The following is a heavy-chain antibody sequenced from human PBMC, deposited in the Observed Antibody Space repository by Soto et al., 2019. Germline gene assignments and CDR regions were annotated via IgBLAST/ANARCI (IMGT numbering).Heavy chain of an antibody. J-gene: IGHJ4*02. CDR3: ARGSEGELSLWAPFDY. CDR2: IYSGGST. Sequence: GGSLRLSCAASGFTVSSNYMSWVRQAPGKGLEWVSVIYSGGSTYYADSVKGRFTISRHNSKNTLYLQMNSLRAEDTAVYYCARGSEGELSLWAPFDYWGQGTLVTVSS. V-gene: IGHV3-53*04. CDR1: GFTVSSNY. D-gene: IGHD3-16*02.